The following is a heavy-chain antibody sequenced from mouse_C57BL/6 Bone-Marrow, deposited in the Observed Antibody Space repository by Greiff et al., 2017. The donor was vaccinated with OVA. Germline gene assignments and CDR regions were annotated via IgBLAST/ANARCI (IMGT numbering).Heavy chain of an antibody. J-gene: IGHJ1*03. Sequence: QVQLQQSGAELARPGASVKMSCKASGYTFTSYTMHWVKQRPGQGLEWIGYINPSSGYTKYNQKFKDKATLTADKSSSTAYMELRSLTSEDSAVYFCAGYYGNYVPWYFDVWGTGTTVTVSS. D-gene: IGHD2-1*01. CDR3: AGYYGNYVPWYFDV. V-gene: IGHV1-4*01. CDR2: INPSSGYT. CDR1: GYTFTSYT.